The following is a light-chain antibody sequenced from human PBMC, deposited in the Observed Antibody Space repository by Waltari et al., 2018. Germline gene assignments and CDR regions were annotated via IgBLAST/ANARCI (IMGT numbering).Light chain of an antibody. V-gene: IGKV3-20*01. J-gene: IGKJ1*01. CDR2: HAS. Sequence: EIVLTQSPGTLSLSPGDCATLSCRASQSIGTYLTWYQQRPGQAPRLLIYHASSRATGIPDRFSGSGSGTDFSLTINRLEPEDFAVYYCQMYVKLPVTFGQGTKVELK. CDR1: QSIGTY. CDR3: QMYVKLPVT.